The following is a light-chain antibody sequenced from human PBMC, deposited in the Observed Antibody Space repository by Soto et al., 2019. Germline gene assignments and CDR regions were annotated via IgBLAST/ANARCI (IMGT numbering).Light chain of an antibody. J-gene: IGKJ2*01. CDR2: GAS. CDR3: QQYGRSPGT. V-gene: IGKV3-20*01. CDR1: QSVSSSY. Sequence: EIVLTQSPGTLSLSPGERATLSCRASQSVSSSYLAWYQQKPGQAPRLLIYGASSRATGIPDRLSGSGSGTDFTLTISRLEPEDFAVYYCQQYGRSPGTFGQGTKLEIK.